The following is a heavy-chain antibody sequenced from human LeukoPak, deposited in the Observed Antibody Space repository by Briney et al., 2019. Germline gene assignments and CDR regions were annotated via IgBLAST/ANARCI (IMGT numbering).Heavy chain of an antibody. D-gene: IGHD3-3*01. Sequence: PGGSLRLSCAVSGFTFGTYWMTWVRQAPGRGLEWVANIKHDGSEQYYVDSVKGRFTISRDNPKNSLYLQLNSPRAEDTAIYYCARSPTYYDFWSGYKFIDYWGQGTLVTVSS. CDR1: GFTFGTYW. CDR2: IKHDGSEQ. V-gene: IGHV3-7*01. J-gene: IGHJ4*02. CDR3: ARSPTYYDFWSGYKFIDY.